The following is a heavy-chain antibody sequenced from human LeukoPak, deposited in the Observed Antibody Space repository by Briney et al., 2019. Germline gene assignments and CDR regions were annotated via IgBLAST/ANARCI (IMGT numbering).Heavy chain of an antibody. D-gene: IGHD3-3*01. CDR3: ARVSDDFWSGYSLIGT. Sequence: SETLSLTCTVSGYSISSGYYWGWVRQPPGQGLEWIGSIYHSGTTYFNPSLKSRVTISADTSKNQFSLKLSSVTAADTAVYYCARVSDDFWSGYSLIGTWGQGTLVTVSS. CDR2: IYHSGTT. J-gene: IGHJ5*02. CDR1: GYSISSGYY. V-gene: IGHV4-38-2*02.